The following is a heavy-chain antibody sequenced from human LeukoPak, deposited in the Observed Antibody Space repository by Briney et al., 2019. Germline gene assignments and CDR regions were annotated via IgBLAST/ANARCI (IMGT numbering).Heavy chain of an antibody. CDR2: IYSGGST. D-gene: IGHD6-19*01. J-gene: IGHJ6*02. CDR1: GFTVSSNY. CDR3: ARESWLVQNYYYGMDV. V-gene: IGHV3-66*01. Sequence: GGSVRLSCAASGFTVSSNYMSWVRQAPGKGLEWVSVIYSGGSTYYADSVKGRFTISRDNSKNTLYLQMNSLRAEDTAVYYCARESWLVQNYYYGMDVWGQGTTVTVSS.